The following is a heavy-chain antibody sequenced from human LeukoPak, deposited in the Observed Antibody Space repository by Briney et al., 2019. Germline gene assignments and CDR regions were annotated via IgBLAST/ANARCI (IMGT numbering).Heavy chain of an antibody. CDR3: ARGVPALKWLRFDY. Sequence: SVKVSCKASGGTFSSYAISWVRQAPGQGLEWMGGIIPIFGTANNAQKLQGRVTITTDESTRTAYMELSSLRAEDTAVYYCARGVPALKWLRFDYWGQGTLVTVSS. CDR1: GGTFSSYA. V-gene: IGHV1-69*05. D-gene: IGHD5-12*01. J-gene: IGHJ4*02. CDR2: IIPIFGTA.